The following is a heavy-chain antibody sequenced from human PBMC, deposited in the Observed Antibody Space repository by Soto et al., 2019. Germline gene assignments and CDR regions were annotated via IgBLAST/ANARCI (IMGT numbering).Heavy chain of an antibody. CDR2: IYYSGST. D-gene: IGHD2-2*01. Sequence: SETLSLTCTVSGGSISSSSYYWGWIRQPPGKGLEWIGSIYYSGSTYYNPSLKSRVTISVDTSKNQFSLKLSSVTAADTAVYYCARVNRDVVPAANGGAIDYWGQGTLVTVSS. CDR3: ARVNRDVVPAANGGAIDY. V-gene: IGHV4-39*01. CDR1: GGSISSSSYY. J-gene: IGHJ4*02.